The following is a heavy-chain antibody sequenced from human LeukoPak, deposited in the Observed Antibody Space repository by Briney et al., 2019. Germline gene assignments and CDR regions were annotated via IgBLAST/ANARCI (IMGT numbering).Heavy chain of an antibody. J-gene: IGHJ6*03. V-gene: IGHV1-69*06. Sequence: SVKVSCKASGGTFSSYAISWVRQAPGQGLEWMGGIIPIFGTANYAQKFQGRVTITADKSTSTAYMELSSLRSEDTAVYYCARGEMYSSSWGSSFGDYYYYYMDVWGKGTTVTVSS. CDR2: IIPIFGTA. CDR3: ARGEMYSSSWGSSFGDYYYYYMDV. CDR1: GGTFSSYA. D-gene: IGHD6-13*01.